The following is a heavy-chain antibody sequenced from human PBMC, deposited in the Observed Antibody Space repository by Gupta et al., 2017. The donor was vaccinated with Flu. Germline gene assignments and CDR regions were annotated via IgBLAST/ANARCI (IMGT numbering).Heavy chain of an antibody. CDR1: GFSGGGNF. Sequence: EEQLPESGRGLVQPEKSLRLSWAVSGFSGGGNFMTGVRQIPGRGLECVSGIYAVGNTYNTDSVKGRFAISRDKSKNTVSLPMNSLREDDTAVYYCAIGHNFDVWGQGTTGTVSS. CDR2: IYAVGNT. CDR3: AIGHNFDV. V-gene: IGHV3-66*02. J-gene: IGHJ3*01.